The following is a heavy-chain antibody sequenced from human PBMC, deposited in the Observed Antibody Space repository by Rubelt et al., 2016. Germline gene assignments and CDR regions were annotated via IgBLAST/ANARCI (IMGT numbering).Heavy chain of an antibody. V-gene: IGHV4-59*08. CDR3: ARRGVSGYVDS. Sequence: QVQLQESGPGLVRPSETLALTCTVSGSSMKNHYWSWIRQPPGKGPEWIGYIHYSGSTNYNPSLKSRVTILVDTSKNQFSLKLSSVTAADTAVYYCARRGVSGYVDSWGQGTLVTVSS. CDR2: IHYSGST. J-gene: IGHJ4*02. D-gene: IGHD3-10*01. CDR1: GSSMKNHY.